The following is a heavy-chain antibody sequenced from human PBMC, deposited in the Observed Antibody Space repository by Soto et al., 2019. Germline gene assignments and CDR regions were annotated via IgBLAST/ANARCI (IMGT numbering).Heavy chain of an antibody. J-gene: IGHJ6*02. CDR2: ISYSGST. CDR1: GGSISSGSHF. Sequence: PSETLSLTCTVSGGSISSGSHFWSWIRQHPAKGLEWIGHISYSGSTYYSPSLKSRLNISRDTSENQVFLQLSSVTAADTAVYYYARDIGRGVVPAALSHAMDVWGQGTTVTVSS. CDR3: ARDIGRGVVPAALSHAMDV. V-gene: IGHV4-31*03. D-gene: IGHD2-2*01.